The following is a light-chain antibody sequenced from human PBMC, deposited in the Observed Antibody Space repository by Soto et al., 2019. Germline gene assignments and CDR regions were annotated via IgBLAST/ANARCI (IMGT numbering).Light chain of an antibody. CDR2: AAS. Sequence: EIVMTQSPATLSVSPGERVTLSCRASQSISSSLAWYQQKPGQAPRLLIYAASTRATGIPARFSGSGSGTDFTLTLSSLQFEDFAVYYCQQYNNWPPGFGQGTKLEIK. CDR1: QSISSS. J-gene: IGKJ2*03. V-gene: IGKV3-15*01. CDR3: QQYNNWPPG.